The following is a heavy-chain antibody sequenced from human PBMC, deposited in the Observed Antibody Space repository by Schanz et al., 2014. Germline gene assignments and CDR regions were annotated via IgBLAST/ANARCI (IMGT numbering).Heavy chain of an antibody. CDR3: AKGQGAVINNWYFDL. CDR1: GFTFSSYG. J-gene: IGHJ2*01. D-gene: IGHD2-21*01. CDR2: VCYDGSKK. V-gene: IGHV3-33*06. Sequence: QLQLVESGGGVVQPGRSLRLSCAASGFTFSSYGMHWVRQVPGKGLEWVAVVCYDGSKKYYADSVKGRFTTSRDNSINTLSLQMNSLSADDTAVYYCAKGQGAVINNWYFDLWGRGTLVTVSS.